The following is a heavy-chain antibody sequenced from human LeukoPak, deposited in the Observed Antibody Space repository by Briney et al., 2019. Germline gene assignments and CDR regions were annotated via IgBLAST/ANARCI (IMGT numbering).Heavy chain of an antibody. V-gene: IGHV3-72*01. CDR1: GFTFSDQY. Sequence: GGSLRLSCAASGFTFSDQYMDWVRQAPGKGLEWVARTRNKASSYTTEYAASVKGRFTISRDVSKNSLYLQMNSLKTEDTAVYYCTRSSDSSGYRAFDIWGQGTMVTVSS. CDR2: TRNKASSYTT. CDR3: TRSSDSSGYRAFDI. D-gene: IGHD3-22*01. J-gene: IGHJ3*02.